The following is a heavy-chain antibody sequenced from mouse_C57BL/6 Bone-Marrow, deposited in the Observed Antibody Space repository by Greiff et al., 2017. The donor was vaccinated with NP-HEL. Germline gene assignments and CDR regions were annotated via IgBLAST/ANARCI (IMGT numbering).Heavy chain of an antibody. CDR1: GYTFTSYD. V-gene: IGHV1-85*01. CDR2: IYPRDGST. J-gene: IGHJ2*01. CDR3: ARRHYYGSPYYFDY. Sequence: VQLQESGPELVKPGASVKLSCKASGYTFTSYDINWVKQRPGQGLEWIGWIYPRDGSTKYNEKFKGKATLTVDTSSSTAYMELHSLTSEDSAVYFCARRHYYGSPYYFDYWGQGTTLTVSS. D-gene: IGHD1-1*01.